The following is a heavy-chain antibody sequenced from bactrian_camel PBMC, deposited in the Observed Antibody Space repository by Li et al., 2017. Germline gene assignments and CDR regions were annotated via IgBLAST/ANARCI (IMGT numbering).Heavy chain of an antibody. CDR2: IDSAGET. J-gene: IGHJ6*01. V-gene: IGHV3S26*01. CDR1: GYSDSSYR. D-gene: IGHD1*01. Sequence: QVQLVESGGGSVQAGVSLRVSCVASGYSDSSYRMGWFRQASGKEREGVAVIDSAGETSYAASVKGRFIISKDNAKPTLYLQMNNLKPEDTGMYYCAAARGPCWGRRGADFGYWGQGTQVTVS. CDR3: AAARGPCWGRRGADFGY.